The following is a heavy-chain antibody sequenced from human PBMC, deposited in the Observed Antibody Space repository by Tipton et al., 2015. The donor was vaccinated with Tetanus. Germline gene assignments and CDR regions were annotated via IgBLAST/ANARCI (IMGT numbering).Heavy chain of an antibody. CDR3: ARDRGDYIYYGMDV. J-gene: IGHJ6*02. D-gene: IGHD3-22*01. Sequence: QVQLVQSGAEVKKPGASVKVSCKASGHTFTTYGISWVRQAPGQGLEWMGWISAYYGNTNYARKFQGRVAMTTDTSTSTAYMELRSLRSDDTAVYYCARDRGDYIYYGMDVWGPGTTVTVS. CDR2: ISAYYGNT. CDR1: GHTFTTYG. V-gene: IGHV1-18*01.